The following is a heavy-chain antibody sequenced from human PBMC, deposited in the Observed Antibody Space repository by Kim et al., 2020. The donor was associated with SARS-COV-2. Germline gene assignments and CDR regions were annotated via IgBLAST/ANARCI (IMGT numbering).Heavy chain of an antibody. CDR2: IIPIFGTT. J-gene: IGHJ6*02. CDR1: GGTFGQYG. Sequence: SVKVSCKASGGTFGQYGISWVRQAPGQGLEWMGAIIPIFGTTHYAPKFQGRVTITADEFTNTANMELTSLTSGDTAVYYCARDRGSLSGMDVWGQGTTVTVTS. V-gene: IGHV1-69*13. CDR3: ARDRGSLSGMDV. D-gene: IGHD2-15*01.